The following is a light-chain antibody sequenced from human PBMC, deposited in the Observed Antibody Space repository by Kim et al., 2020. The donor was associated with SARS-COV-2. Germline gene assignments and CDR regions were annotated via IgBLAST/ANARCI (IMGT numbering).Light chain of an antibody. Sequence: SISSTGSSSNSGGGYDVHWYQQLPGAAPKLLIYNNNNRPSGVSGRFSGSRSGASASLAISALQADDEADYYCQSSDRSLSGPVVFGGGTKVTVL. V-gene: IGLV1-40*03. CDR1: SSNSGGGYD. CDR2: NNN. CDR3: QSSDRSLSGPVV. J-gene: IGLJ2*01.